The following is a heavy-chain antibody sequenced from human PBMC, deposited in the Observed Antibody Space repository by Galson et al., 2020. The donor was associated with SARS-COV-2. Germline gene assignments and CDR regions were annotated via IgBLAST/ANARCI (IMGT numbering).Heavy chain of an antibody. D-gene: IGHD4-17*01. Sequence: SETLSLTCAVSSSSMSGGYYWGWIRQPPGKGLEWIASIHQSGYTHSNPSLRNRLTVSLDTSKSQFSLKLASVTAADTAVYFCAREDGDDVGDAFDVWGQGTTVTVSS. CDR1: SSSMSGGYY. CDR3: AREDGDDVGDAFDV. V-gene: IGHV4-38-2*02. J-gene: IGHJ3*01. CDR2: IHQSGYT.